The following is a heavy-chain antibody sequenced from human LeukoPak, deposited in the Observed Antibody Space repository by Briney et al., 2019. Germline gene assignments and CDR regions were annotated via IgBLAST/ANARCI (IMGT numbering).Heavy chain of an antibody. CDR2: FDPEDGET. V-gene: IGHV1-24*01. D-gene: IGHD6-13*01. CDR1: GYTLTELS. CDR3: ATDRLYSSSWYVGFGWFDP. Sequence: ASVKVSCKVSGYTLTELSVHWERQAPGKRLEWMGGFDPEDGETIYAQKFQGRVTMTEDTSTDTAYMELSSLRSEDTAVYYCATDRLYSSSWYVGFGWFDPWGQGTLVTVSS. J-gene: IGHJ5*02.